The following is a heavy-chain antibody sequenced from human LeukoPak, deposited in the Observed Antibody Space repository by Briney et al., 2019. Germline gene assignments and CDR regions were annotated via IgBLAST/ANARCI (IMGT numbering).Heavy chain of an antibody. CDR1: GYTFSSYY. J-gene: IGHJ3*02. Sequence: VASVKVSCKASGYTFSSYYMHWVRQAPGQGLEWMGIINPSGGGTSYAQKFQGRVTMTGDTSTSTVCMDLSSLRSEDTAMYYCARGYYDTRGSAFDIWGQGTMVTVSS. CDR3: ARGYYDTRGSAFDI. V-gene: IGHV1-46*01. D-gene: IGHD3-22*01. CDR2: INPSGGGT.